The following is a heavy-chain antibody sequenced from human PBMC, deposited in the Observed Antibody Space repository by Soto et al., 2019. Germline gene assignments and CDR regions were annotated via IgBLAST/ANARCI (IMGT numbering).Heavy chain of an antibody. J-gene: IGHJ6*02. D-gene: IGHD2-8*02. CDR3: AATGGNYFGLDV. Sequence: ASVKVSCKSSDNTFTHYGINWVRQAPGQGLEWMGWISGHNGNTKYAQKFQDRVTMTADTSTRTAFMEVRSLTSDDTGVYFCAATGGNYFGLDVWDQGTTVTAP. CDR1: DNTFTHYG. CDR2: ISGHNGNT. V-gene: IGHV1-18*01.